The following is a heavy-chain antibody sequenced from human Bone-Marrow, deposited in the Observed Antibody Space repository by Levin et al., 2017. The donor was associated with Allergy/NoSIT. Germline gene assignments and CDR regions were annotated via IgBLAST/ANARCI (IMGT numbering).Heavy chain of an antibody. CDR3: GRESDFWSGFTDV. V-gene: IGHV3-49*04. CDR1: GFKFDDYA. Sequence: PGGSLRLSCAGSGFKFDDYAMSWVRQAPGKGLEWVGVIRSKAYSRTTEYGASVEGRFSISRDDAKSIAYPQMNSLRTEDTAVYYCGRESDFWSGFTDVWGSGTAVTVSS. D-gene: IGHD3-3*01. CDR2: IRSKAYSRTT. J-gene: IGHJ6*04.